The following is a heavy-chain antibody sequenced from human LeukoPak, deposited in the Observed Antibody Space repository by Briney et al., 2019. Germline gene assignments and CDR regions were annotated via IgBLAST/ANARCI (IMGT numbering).Heavy chain of an antibody. V-gene: IGHV4-38-2*02. CDR3: ARDAGTVTTPFDY. CDR1: GYSIGSGYY. CDR2: IYHTGST. D-gene: IGHD4-17*01. Sequence: SETLSLTCAVSGYSIGSGYYWGWIRQPPGKGLEWIGSIYHTGSTYYNPSLKSRVTISVDTSKNQFSLNLSSVTAADTAVYYCARDAGTVTTPFDYWGQGTLVTVSS. J-gene: IGHJ4*02.